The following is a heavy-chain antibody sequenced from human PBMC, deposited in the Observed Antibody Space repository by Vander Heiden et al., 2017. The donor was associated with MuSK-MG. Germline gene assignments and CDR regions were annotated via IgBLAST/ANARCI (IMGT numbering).Heavy chain of an antibody. CDR1: GGTFSSYA. J-gene: IGHJ5*02. V-gene: IGHV1-69*01. CDR2: IIPIFGTA. CDR3: ARDGIMITFGGVIVYNWFDP. D-gene: IGHD3-16*02. Sequence: QVQLVQSGAEVKNPGSSVKVSCKASGGTFSSYAISWVRQAPGQGLEWMGGIIPIFGTANYAQKFQGRVTITADESTSTAYMELSSLRSEDTAVYYCARDGIMITFGGVIVYNWFDPWGQGTLVTVSS.